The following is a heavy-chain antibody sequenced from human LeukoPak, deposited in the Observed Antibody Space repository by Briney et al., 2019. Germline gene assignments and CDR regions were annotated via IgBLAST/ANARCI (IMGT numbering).Heavy chain of an antibody. J-gene: IGHJ5*02. D-gene: IGHD2-2*02. Sequence: SETLSLTCTVSGGSISSSSYYWGWIRQPPGKGLEWIGSIYYSGSTYYNPSLKSRVTISVDTSKNQFSLKLSSVTAADTAVYYCARSGGGAVVVPAAILFGFDPWGQGTLVTVSS. CDR2: IYYSGST. V-gene: IGHV4-39*07. CDR1: GGSISSSSYY. CDR3: ARSGGGAVVVPAAILFGFDP.